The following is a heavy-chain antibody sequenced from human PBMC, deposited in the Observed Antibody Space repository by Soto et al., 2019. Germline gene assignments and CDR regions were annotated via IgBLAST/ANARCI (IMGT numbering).Heavy chain of an antibody. CDR3: ARSQFGVVPPMDV. V-gene: IGHV4-59*01. D-gene: IGHD3-3*01. J-gene: IGHJ6*03. CDR2: IYYSGST. Sequence: PSETLSLTCTVSGGSISSYYWSWIRQPPGKGLEWIGYIYYSGSTNYNPSLKSRVTISVDTSKNQFSLKLSSVTAADTAVYYCARSQFGVVPPMDVWGKGTTVTVSS. CDR1: GGSISSYY.